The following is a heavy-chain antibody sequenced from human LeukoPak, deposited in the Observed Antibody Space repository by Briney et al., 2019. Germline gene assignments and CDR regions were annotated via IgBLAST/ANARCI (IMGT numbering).Heavy chain of an antibody. CDR3: ARDTNTYCSSTSCYRKVSWFDP. D-gene: IGHD2-2*01. CDR2: IKQDGSEK. CDR1: GFSFGIYC. Sequence: GGSLRLSCAASGFSFGIYCMTWVRQAPGKGLEWVANIKQDGSEKYYVDSVKGRFTISRDNAKNSLYLQMNSLRAEDTAVYYCARDTNTYCSSTSCYRKVSWFDPWGQGTLVTVSS. J-gene: IGHJ5*02. V-gene: IGHV3-7*01.